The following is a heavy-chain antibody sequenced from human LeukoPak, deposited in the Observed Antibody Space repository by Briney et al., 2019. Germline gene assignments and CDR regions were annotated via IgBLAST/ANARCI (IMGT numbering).Heavy chain of an antibody. CDR1: GFTFSSYG. V-gene: IGHV3-30*02. J-gene: IGHJ4*02. Sequence: GGSLRLSCAASGFTFSSYGMHWVRQAPGKGLEWVAFIRYDGSDKYYTDSVKGRFTISRDDSKNTLYLQMNSLRAEDTAVYYRAKESESYDSSGSTFHYWGQGTLVTVSS. CDR2: IRYDGSDK. D-gene: IGHD3-22*01. CDR3: AKESESYDSSGSTFHY.